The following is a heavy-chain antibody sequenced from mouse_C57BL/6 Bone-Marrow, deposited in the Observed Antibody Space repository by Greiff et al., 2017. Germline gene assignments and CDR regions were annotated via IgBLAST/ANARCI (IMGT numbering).Heavy chain of an antibody. Sequence: VQLQQPGAELVKPGASLNLSCTASGYTFTSYWMPWVKQRPGQGLEWVGNISPSNGGTNYTEKFKSKATLTVDKSSSTPYMQLSSLTDKSATFYDCARLGDDAAYWGQGTLVTVSA. J-gene: IGHJ3*01. CDR2: ISPSNGGT. D-gene: IGHD2-13*01. CDR3: ARLGDDAAY. V-gene: IGHV1-53*01. CDR1: GYTFTSYW.